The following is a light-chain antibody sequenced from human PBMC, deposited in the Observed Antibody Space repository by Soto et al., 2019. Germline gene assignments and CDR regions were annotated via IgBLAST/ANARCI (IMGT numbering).Light chain of an antibody. J-gene: IGLJ1*01. Sequence: QSALTQPASVSAAPGQSITIPCTGTSSDVGSYNLVSWFQQHPGKVPKLLIYEGTKRPSGLSDRFSGSKSGTTASLTIAGLQDEDEADYYCYSYEGETVYVFGTGTKLTVL. CDR1: SSDVGSYNL. CDR2: EGT. CDR3: YSYEGETVYV. V-gene: IGLV2-23*01.